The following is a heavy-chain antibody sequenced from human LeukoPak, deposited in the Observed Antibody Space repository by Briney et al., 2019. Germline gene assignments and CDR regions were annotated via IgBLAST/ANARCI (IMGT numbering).Heavy chain of an antibody. Sequence: ASVEVSCKASGYTFTDYYMHWVRQAPGQGFEWMGWINPNSGDTNYAQKFQGRVTMTRDTSISTAHKELSRLRSDDTAVYYCARANFLYCSSTTCLFDYWGQGTLVIVSS. D-gene: IGHD2-2*01. CDR2: INPNSGDT. CDR3: ARANFLYCSSTTCLFDY. V-gene: IGHV1-2*02. CDR1: GYTFTDYY. J-gene: IGHJ4*02.